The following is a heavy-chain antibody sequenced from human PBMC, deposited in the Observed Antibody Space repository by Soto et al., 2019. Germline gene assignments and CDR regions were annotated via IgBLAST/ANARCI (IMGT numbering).Heavy chain of an antibody. CDR1: RGSISSGDYY. Sequence: SETLSLTCTVSRGSISSGDYYWSCIRQPPGKGLEWIGYIYYSGSTYYNPSLKSRVTISVDTSKNQFSLKLSSVTAADTAVHYCAREAHYGDAYYFDYWGQGTLVTVSS. CDR3: AREAHYGDAYYFDY. CDR2: IYYSGST. D-gene: IGHD4-17*01. V-gene: IGHV4-30-4*01. J-gene: IGHJ4*02.